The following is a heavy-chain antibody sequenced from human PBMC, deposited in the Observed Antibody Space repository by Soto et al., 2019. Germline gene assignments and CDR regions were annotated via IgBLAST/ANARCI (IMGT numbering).Heavy chain of an antibody. CDR3: ARDPDAFDI. J-gene: IGHJ3*02. CDR1: GFTFSSYG. V-gene: IGHV3-33*01. CDR2: IWYDGSNK. Sequence: QVQLVESGGGVVQPGRSLRLSCAASGFTFSSYGMHWVRQAPGKGLEWVAVIWYDGSNKYYADSVKGRFTISRDNSKNTLYLQMNSLGAEDRAVYYCARDPDAFDIWGQGTMVTVSS.